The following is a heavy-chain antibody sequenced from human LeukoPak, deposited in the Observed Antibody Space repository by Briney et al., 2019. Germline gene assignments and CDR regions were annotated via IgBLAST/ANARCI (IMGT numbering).Heavy chain of an antibody. CDR3: ARGGVNPVDH. CDR1: GFPFNSFW. V-gene: IGHV3-74*01. Sequence: GGSLRLSCAASGFPFNSFWMHWVRHAPGKGLVWVSDMNEYSTTIRYADSVKGRFTISRDNAKSVLYLQMNNLRAEDTAMYFCARGGVNPVDHWGQGTLVTVSS. D-gene: IGHD1-14*01. CDR2: MNEYSTTI. J-gene: IGHJ4*02.